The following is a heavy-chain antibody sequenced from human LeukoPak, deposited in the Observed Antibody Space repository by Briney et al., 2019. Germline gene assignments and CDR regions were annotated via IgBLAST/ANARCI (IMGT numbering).Heavy chain of an antibody. CDR1: GGTFSSYA. CDR3: AREYSGRGSGTFDY. Sequence: GASVKVSCKASGGTFSSYAISWVRQAPGQGLEWMGGIIPIFGTANYAQRLQGRVTMTTDTSTSTAYMELMSLRSDDTAVYYCAREYSGRGSGTFDYWGQGTLVTVSS. V-gene: IGHV1-69*05. CDR2: IIPIFGTA. D-gene: IGHD1-26*01. J-gene: IGHJ4*02.